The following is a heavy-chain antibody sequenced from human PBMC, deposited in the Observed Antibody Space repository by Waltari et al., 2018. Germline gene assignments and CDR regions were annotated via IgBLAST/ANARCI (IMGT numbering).Heavy chain of an antibody. D-gene: IGHD3-3*01. Sequence: QVQLQESGPGLVKPSETLSLTCTVSGGSISSYYWSWIRQPPGKGLEWIGYIYYSGSTNYNPSRKSRVTISVDTSKNQFSLKLSSVTAADTAVYYCARTPTYYDFWSGYYTPSWFDPWGQGTLVTVSS. CDR3: ARTPTYYDFWSGYYTPSWFDP. CDR2: IYYSGST. CDR1: GGSISSYY. V-gene: IGHV4-59*08. J-gene: IGHJ5*02.